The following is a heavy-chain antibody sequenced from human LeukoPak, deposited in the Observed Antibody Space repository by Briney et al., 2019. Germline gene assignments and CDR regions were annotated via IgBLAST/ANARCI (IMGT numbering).Heavy chain of an antibody. J-gene: IGHJ4*02. V-gene: IGHV1-18*01. CDR2: ISAYNGNT. CDR3: ARDLAYCYDILTGNDY. D-gene: IGHD3-9*01. Sequence: ASVKVSCKASGYTFTSYGISWVRQAPGQGLEWMGWISAYNGNTNYAQKLQGRVTMTTGTSTSTAYMELRSLRSDDTAVYYCARDLAYCYDILTGNDYWGQGTLVTVSS. CDR1: GYTFTSYG.